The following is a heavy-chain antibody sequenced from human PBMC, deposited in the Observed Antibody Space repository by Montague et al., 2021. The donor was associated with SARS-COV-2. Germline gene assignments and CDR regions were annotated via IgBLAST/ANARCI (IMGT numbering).Heavy chain of an antibody. CDR2: ISAYNGNT. V-gene: IGHV1-18*01. D-gene: IGHD6-19*01. Sequence: SVKVSCKASGYTFTSYGISWVRQAPGQGLEWMGWISAYNGNTNYAQKLQGRVTMTTDTSTSTAYMELRSPRSDDTAVYYCAIAEAGTYYFDYWGQGTLVTVSS. CDR1: GYTFTSYG. CDR3: AIAEAGTYYFDY. J-gene: IGHJ4*02.